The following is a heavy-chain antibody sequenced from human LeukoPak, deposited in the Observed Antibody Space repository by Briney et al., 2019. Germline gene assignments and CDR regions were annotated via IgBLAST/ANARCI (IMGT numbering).Heavy chain of an antibody. CDR1: RYTFAGYY. V-gene: IGHV1-2*02. D-gene: IGHD4-23*01. J-gene: IGHJ4*02. CDR3: ARTYGGSGDFDY. Sequence: ASVKVSCKASRYTFAGYYMHWVRQAPGQGLEWMGWINPNSGGANYAQKFQGRVTMTRDTSISTAYMELSRLRSDDTAVYYCARTYGGSGDFDYWGQGTLVTVSS. CDR2: INPNSGGA.